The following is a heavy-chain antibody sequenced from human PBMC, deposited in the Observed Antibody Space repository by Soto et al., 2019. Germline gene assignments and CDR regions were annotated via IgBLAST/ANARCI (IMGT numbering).Heavy chain of an antibody. Sequence: GGSLRLSCAASGFTFSSYSMNWVRQAPGKGLEWVSSISSSSSYIYYADSVKGRFTISRDNAKNSLYLQMNSLRAEDTAVYYCASGIVGAPTGIYYYYYGMDVWGQGTTLPISS. D-gene: IGHD1-26*01. J-gene: IGHJ6*02. CDR1: GFTFSSYS. V-gene: IGHV3-21*01. CDR2: ISSSSSYI. CDR3: ASGIVGAPTGIYYYYYGMDV.